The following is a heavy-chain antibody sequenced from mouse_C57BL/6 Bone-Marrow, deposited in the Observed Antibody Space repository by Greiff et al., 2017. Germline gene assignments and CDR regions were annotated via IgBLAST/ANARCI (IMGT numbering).Heavy chain of an antibody. CDR2: IDPNSGGT. CDR1: GYTFTSYW. D-gene: IGHD1-1*01. CDR3: ARVITTVVAGFDY. J-gene: IGHJ2*01. V-gene: IGHV1-72*01. Sequence: VKLQQPGAELVKPGASVKLSCKASGYTFTSYWMHWVKQRPGRGLEWIGRIDPNSGGTKYNEKFKSKATLTVDKPSSTAYMQLSSLTSEDSAVYYCARVITTVVAGFDYWGQGTTLTVSS.